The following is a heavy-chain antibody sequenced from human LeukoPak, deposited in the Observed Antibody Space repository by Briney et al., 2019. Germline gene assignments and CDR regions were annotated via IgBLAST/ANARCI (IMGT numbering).Heavy chain of an antibody. Sequence: ASVKVSCKASGYTFTGYYMHWVRQAPGQGLEWMGWINPNSGGTNYAQKFQGRVTMTRDTSISTAYMELSRLRSDDTAVYYCARDPKYSPDQNNYYYYYMDVWGKGTTVTVSS. J-gene: IGHJ6*03. CDR1: GYTFTGYY. D-gene: IGHD6-6*01. CDR2: INPNSGGT. V-gene: IGHV1-2*02. CDR3: ARDPKYSPDQNNYYYYYMDV.